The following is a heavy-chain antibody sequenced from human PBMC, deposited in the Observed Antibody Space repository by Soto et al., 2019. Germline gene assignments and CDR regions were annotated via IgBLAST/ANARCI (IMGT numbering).Heavy chain of an antibody. CDR1: GGTSSSYA. CDR2: IIPIFGTA. V-gene: IGHV1-69*01. D-gene: IGHD3-22*01. J-gene: IGHJ6*02. Sequence: QVQLVQSGAEVKKPRSSVKVSCKASGGTSSSYAISWVRQAPGQGLEWMGGIIPIFGTANYAQKFQGRVTITADESTSTAYMELSSLRSEDTAVYYCARVIARHYYDSRKVLSGMDVWGQGTTVTVSS. CDR3: ARVIARHYYDSRKVLSGMDV.